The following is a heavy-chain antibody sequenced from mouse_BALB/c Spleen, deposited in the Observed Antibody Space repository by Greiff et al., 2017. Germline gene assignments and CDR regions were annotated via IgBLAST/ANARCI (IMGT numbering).Heavy chain of an antibody. CDR2: SSTYYGDA. V-gene: IGHV1S137*01. CDR1: GYTFTDYA. Sequence: VKLLESGAELVRPGVSVKISCKGSGYTFTDYAMHWVKQSHAKSLEWIGVSSTYYGDASYNQKFKGKATMTVDKSSSTAYMELARLTSEDSAIYYCARVTTASWFAYWGQGTLVTVSA. CDR3: ARVTTASWFAY. J-gene: IGHJ3*01. D-gene: IGHD1-2*01.